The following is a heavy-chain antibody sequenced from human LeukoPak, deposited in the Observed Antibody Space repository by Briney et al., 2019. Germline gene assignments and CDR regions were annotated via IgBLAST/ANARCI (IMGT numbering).Heavy chain of an antibody. Sequence: SVKVSCKASGGTFSSYAISWVRQAPGQGLEWMGGIIPIFGTANYAQKFQGRVTITADKSTSTAYMELSSLRSEDTAVYYCAPWFGEFGFDYWGQGTLVTVSS. J-gene: IGHJ4*02. V-gene: IGHV1-69*06. CDR2: IIPIFGTA. CDR1: GGTFSSYA. D-gene: IGHD3-10*01. CDR3: APWFGEFGFDY.